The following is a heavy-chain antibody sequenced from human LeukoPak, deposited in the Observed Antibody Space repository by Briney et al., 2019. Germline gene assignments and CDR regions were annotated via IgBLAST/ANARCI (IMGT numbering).Heavy chain of an antibody. CDR2: ISSSGTTI. Sequence: GGSLRLSCAPAASTFSNYEMNSVRHAPRKGLEWISFISSSGTTIYYTDSVKGRFTISRDNAKNSLYLQMNSLRVEDTGIYYCVRTLRNSFGYGNYWGQGTLVTVSS. D-gene: IGHD5-18*01. V-gene: IGHV3-48*03. CDR3: VRTLRNSFGYGNY. J-gene: IGHJ4*02. CDR1: ASTFSNYE.